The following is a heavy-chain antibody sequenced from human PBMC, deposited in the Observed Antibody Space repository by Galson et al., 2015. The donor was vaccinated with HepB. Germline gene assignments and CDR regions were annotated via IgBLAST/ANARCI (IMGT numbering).Heavy chain of an antibody. CDR1: GGTFSSYA. D-gene: IGHD2-21*01. Sequence: SVKVSCKASGGTFSSYAISWVRQAPGQGLEWMGGIIPILGIANYAQKFQGRVTITADKSTSTAYMELSSLRSEDTAVYYCARPGWGCGGDCYSGTGAFDIWGQGTMVTVSS. J-gene: IGHJ3*02. CDR2: IIPILGIA. CDR3: ARPGWGCGGDCYSGTGAFDI. V-gene: IGHV1-69*10.